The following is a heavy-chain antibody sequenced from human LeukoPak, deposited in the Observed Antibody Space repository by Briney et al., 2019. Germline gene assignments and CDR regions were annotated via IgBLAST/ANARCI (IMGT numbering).Heavy chain of an antibody. V-gene: IGHV4-59*02. Sequence: SETLSLTCTVSGDPVSSYYWSWIPRPPGRGLEWIAYLSHRGSSDSNPSLTSRDTRLVDTSKNQFSLKLTSVTAADAAVYYCARARYANAWYAFDIWGHGTMVTVSS. CDR2: LSHRGSS. J-gene: IGHJ3*02. CDR3: ARARYANAWYAFDI. CDR1: GDPVSSYY. D-gene: IGHD2-2*01.